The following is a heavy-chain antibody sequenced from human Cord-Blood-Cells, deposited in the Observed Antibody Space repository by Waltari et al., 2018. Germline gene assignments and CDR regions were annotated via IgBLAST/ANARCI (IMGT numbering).Heavy chain of an antibody. CDR2: INGDGSST. J-gene: IGHJ4*02. CDR3: ESYVGY. Sequence: EVQLVESGGGLVQPGGSMRLSCSASGFTFSSYWMHWVRQAPGKGLVWVSRINGDGSSTSYGDSVEGGCTSSRDNAKNTLCLQMNRLRAEDTAVYYCESYVGYWGQGTLVTVAS. CDR1: GFTFSSYW. V-gene: IGHV3-74*02. D-gene: IGHD3-16*01.